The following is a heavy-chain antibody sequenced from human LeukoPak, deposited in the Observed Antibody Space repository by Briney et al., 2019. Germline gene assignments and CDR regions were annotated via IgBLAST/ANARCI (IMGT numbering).Heavy chain of an antibody. Sequence: SETLSLTCTVSGGSISSSSYYWGWIRQPPGKGLEWIGSIYYSGSTYHNPSLKSRVTISVDTSKNQFSLKLSSVTATDTAVYYCARRHYDSSGYYYGDAFDIWGQGTMVTVSS. CDR1: GGSISSSSYY. CDR3: ARRHYDSSGYYYGDAFDI. V-gene: IGHV4-39*01. D-gene: IGHD3-22*01. CDR2: IYYSGST. J-gene: IGHJ3*02.